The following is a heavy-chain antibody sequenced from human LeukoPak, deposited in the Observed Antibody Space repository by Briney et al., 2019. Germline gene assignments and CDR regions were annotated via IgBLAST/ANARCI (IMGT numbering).Heavy chain of an antibody. D-gene: IGHD1-26*01. J-gene: IGHJ3*02. Sequence: GGSLRLSCAVSGFTVSSNYMSWVRQAPGKGLEWVPIIYSGGSTFYADSVKGRFTISRDNSKNTLYLQMNSLRAEDTAVYYCARGGSYLSAFDIWGQGTMVTVSS. CDR3: ARGGSYLSAFDI. CDR2: IYSGGST. CDR1: GFTVSSNY. V-gene: IGHV3-53*01.